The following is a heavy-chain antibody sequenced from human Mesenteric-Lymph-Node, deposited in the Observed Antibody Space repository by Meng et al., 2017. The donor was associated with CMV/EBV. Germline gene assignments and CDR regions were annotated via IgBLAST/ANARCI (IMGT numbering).Heavy chain of an antibody. CDR2: IYSGGSST. CDR3: AKAAGTDFPYYFDY. J-gene: IGHJ4*02. V-gene: IGHV3-23*03. D-gene: IGHD6-13*01. CDR1: GFTVSTNY. Sequence: GESLKISCAASGFTVSTNYMSWVRQAPGKGLEWVSVIYSGGSSTYYADSVKGRLTISRDNSKNTLYLQMNSLRAEDTAVYYCAKAAGTDFPYYFDYWGQGTLVTVSS.